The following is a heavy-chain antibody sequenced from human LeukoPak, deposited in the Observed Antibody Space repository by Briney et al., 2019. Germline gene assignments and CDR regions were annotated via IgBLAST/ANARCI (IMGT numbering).Heavy chain of an antibody. Sequence: GGSLRLSCAASGFTFSSYAMSWVRQAPGKGLERVSAISGSGGSTYYADSVKGRFTISRDNSKNTLYLQMNSLRAEDTAVYYCAKDDYDFWGVRDNWFDPWGQGTLVTVSS. V-gene: IGHV3-23*01. CDR1: GFTFSSYA. CDR3: AKDDYDFWGVRDNWFDP. J-gene: IGHJ5*02. D-gene: IGHD3-3*01. CDR2: ISGSGGST.